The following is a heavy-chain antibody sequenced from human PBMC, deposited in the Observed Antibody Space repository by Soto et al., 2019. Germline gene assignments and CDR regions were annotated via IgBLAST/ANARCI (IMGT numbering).Heavy chain of an antibody. CDR2: IYYSGST. CDR3: ARGDYYSNSGSFSDAFDI. V-gene: IGHV4-59*08. Sequence: SETLSLTCTVSGGSISSYYWSWIRQPPGKGLEWIGYIYYSGSTNYNPSLKSRVTISVDTSKNQFSLKLSSVTAADTAVYYCARGDYYSNSGSFSDAFDICGQGSMVPVSS. D-gene: IGHD2-21*01. J-gene: IGHJ3*02. CDR1: GGSISSYY.